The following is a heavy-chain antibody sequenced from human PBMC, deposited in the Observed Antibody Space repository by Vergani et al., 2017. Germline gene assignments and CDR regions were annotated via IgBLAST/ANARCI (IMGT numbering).Heavy chain of an antibody. CDR1: GGSISSYY. CDR3: ARDRCSGGSCLFDY. J-gene: IGHJ4*02. Sequence: QVQLQESGPGLVKPSKTLSLTCTVSGGSISSYYWSWIRQPPGKGLEWIGYIYYSGSTNYNPSLKSRVTISVDTSKNQFSLKLSSVTAADTAVYYCARDRCSGGSCLFDYWGQGTLVTVSS. CDR2: IYYSGST. V-gene: IGHV4-59*12. D-gene: IGHD2-15*01.